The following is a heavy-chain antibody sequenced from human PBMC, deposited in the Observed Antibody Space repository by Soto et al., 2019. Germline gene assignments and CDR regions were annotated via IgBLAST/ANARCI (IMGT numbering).Heavy chain of an antibody. CDR1: GGSFTGYS. CDR3: ARGLTLPGWLDP. CDR2: INHSGGT. V-gene: IGHV4-34*01. J-gene: IGHJ5*02. Sequence: SETLSLTCAVYGGSFTGYSWTWIRQPPGKGLEWIGEINHSGGTNYGPSLKSRVTMSVDTSKKQFSLRLTSVTAADTAVYYCARGLTLPGWLDPWGQGTLVTVSS.